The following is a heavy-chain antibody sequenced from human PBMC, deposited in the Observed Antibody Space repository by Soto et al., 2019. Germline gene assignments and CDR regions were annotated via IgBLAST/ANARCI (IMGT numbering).Heavy chain of an antibody. D-gene: IGHD2-8*01. V-gene: IGHV1-2*04. Sequence: ASVKVSCKASGYSFTDYHIHWVRQAPGQGLEWLGRINPKSGGTSTAQKFQGWVTMTTDTSISTASMELTRLTSDDTAIYYCARGASTDCSNGVCSFFYNHDMDVWGQGTTVTVSS. CDR1: GYSFTDYH. J-gene: IGHJ6*02. CDR3: ARGASTDCSNGVCSFFYNHDMDV. CDR2: INPKSGGT.